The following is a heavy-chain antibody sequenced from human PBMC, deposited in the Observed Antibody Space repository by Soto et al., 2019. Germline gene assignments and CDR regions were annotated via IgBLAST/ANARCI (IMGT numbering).Heavy chain of an antibody. CDR2: IWYDGSNK. CDR3: ARDIAAAGYFDY. J-gene: IGHJ4*02. D-gene: IGHD6-13*01. Sequence: QVQLVESGGGVVQPGRSLRLSCAASGFTFSSYGMHWVRQAPGKGLEWVAVIWYDGSNKYYAASVKGRFTISRDNSKNTLYLQMNNLRAEDTAVYYCARDIAAAGYFDYWGQGTLVTVSS. CDR1: GFTFSSYG. V-gene: IGHV3-33*01.